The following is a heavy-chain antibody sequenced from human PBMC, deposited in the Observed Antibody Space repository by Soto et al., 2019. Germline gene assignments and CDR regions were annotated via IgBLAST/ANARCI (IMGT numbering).Heavy chain of an antibody. CDR3: ARKAMRGAAFDF. J-gene: IGHJ3*01. V-gene: IGHV4-38-2*01. CDR2: MYHSGDT. Sequence: WETLSLTCAVSGYSISSGYYWGWIRQPPGKGLEWIGNMYHSGDTYYNPSLKSRVAISVDTSKNHFSLKLSSVTAADTAVYYCARKAMRGAAFDFWGQGTMVTVSS. CDR1: GYSISSGYY.